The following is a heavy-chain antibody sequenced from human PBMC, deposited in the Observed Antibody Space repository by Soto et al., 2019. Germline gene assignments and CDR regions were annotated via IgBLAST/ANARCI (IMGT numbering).Heavy chain of an antibody. CDR1: RYSFTSYW. CDR2: IYPGDSDT. J-gene: IGHJ4*02. CDR3: ARLPEYYYDSSGSFDY. Sequence: GESLKISCKGSRYSFTSYWIGWVRQMPGKGLEWMGIIYPGDSDTRYSPSFQGQVTVSADKSISTAYLQWSSLKASDTAMYYCARLPEYYYDSSGSFDYWGQGTLVTVSS. D-gene: IGHD3-22*01. V-gene: IGHV5-51*01.